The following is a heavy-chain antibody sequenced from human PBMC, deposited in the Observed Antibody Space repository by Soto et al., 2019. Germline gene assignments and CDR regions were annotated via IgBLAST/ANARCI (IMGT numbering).Heavy chain of an antibody. V-gene: IGHV3-13*01. D-gene: IGHD3-9*01. Sequence: PGGSLRLSCAASGFTFSSYDMHWVRQATGKGLGWVSAIGTAGDTYYPGSVKGRFTISRENAKNSLYLQMNSLRAGDTAVYYCARGGFYHILTGPDYWGQGTLVTVSS. J-gene: IGHJ4*02. CDR1: GFTFSSYD. CDR2: IGTAGDT. CDR3: ARGGFYHILTGPDY.